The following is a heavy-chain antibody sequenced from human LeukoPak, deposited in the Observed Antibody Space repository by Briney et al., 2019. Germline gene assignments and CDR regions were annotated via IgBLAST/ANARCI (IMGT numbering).Heavy chain of an antibody. J-gene: IGHJ4*02. CDR1: GFPLEVYP. CDR2: FNWNSDSI. D-gene: IGHD5-12*01. V-gene: IGHV3-9*01. CDR3: AINGGGDSGYGNFDY. Sequence: GGSLTLPCAVWGFPLEVYPMLWPRQVRGRGVVGVSGFNWNSDSIGYADSVKGRFTTSRDNAKNSLYLQMNSLRAEDTAFYYCAINGGGDSGYGNFDYWGQGTLVTVSS.